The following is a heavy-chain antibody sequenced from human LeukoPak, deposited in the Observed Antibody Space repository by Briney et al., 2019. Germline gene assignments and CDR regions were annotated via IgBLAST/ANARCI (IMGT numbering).Heavy chain of an antibody. CDR1: GGTFSSYA. V-gene: IGHV1-69*06. D-gene: IGHD3-22*01. CDR3: ASRDSRGYLRRAFDI. J-gene: IGHJ3*02. Sequence: ASVKVSCKASGGTFSSYAISWVRQAPGQGLEWMGGIIPIFGTANYAQKFQGRVTITADKSTSTAYMELSSLRSEDTAVYYCASRDSRGYLRRAFDIWGQGTMVTVSS. CDR2: IIPIFGTA.